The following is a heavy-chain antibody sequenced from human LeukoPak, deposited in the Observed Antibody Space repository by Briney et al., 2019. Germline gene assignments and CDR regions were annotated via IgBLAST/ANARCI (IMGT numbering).Heavy chain of an antibody. J-gene: IGHJ6*03. V-gene: IGHV1-69-2*01. Sequence: ASVKISCKVSGYTFTDYYMHWVQQAPGKGLEWMGLVDPEDGETIYAEKFQGRVTITADTSTDTAYMELSSLRSEDTAVYYCATVGPIVGAHYYYYYYMDVWGKGPRSPSP. D-gene: IGHD1-26*01. CDR3: ATVGPIVGAHYYYYYYMDV. CDR2: VDPEDGET. CDR1: GYTFTDYY.